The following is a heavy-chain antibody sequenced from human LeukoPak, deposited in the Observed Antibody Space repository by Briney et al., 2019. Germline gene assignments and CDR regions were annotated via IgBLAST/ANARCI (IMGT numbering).Heavy chain of an antibody. CDR1: DYSINSGYY. CDR2: IYQSGHT. Sequence: SETLSLTCSVSDYSINSGYYWGWIRQPPGKGLEWIASIYQSGHTYYNPSLKSRVTISVDTSKSQFSLELNSVIAADTAVYYCARQVATKGEWAFDIWGQGTLVTVSS. CDR3: ARQVATKGEWAFDI. J-gene: IGHJ3*02. V-gene: IGHV4-38-2*02. D-gene: IGHD5-12*01.